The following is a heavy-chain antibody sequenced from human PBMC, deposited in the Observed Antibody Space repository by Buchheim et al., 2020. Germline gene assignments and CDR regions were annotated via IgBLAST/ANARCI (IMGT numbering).Heavy chain of an antibody. V-gene: IGHV3-30*03. D-gene: IGHD1-26*01. Sequence: QVQLVESGGGVVQPGRSLRLSCAASGFTFSSYGMHWVRQAPGKGLEWVAVISYDGSNKYYADSVKGRFTISRDNSKNTLYLQMNSLRAEDTAVYYCASGSYLTPPDYWGQGTL. J-gene: IGHJ4*02. CDR2: ISYDGSNK. CDR3: ASGSYLTPPDY. CDR1: GFTFSSYG.